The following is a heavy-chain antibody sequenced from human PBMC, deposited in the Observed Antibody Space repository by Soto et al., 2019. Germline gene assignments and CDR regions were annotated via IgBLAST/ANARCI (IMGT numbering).Heavy chain of an antibody. D-gene: IGHD6-13*01. CDR1: GGSFSGYY. J-gene: IGHJ6*02. CDR3: ARGHRYSNSWYNIYYYYGMDV. Sequence: SETLSLTCAVYGGSFSGYYWSWIRQPPGKGLEWIGEINHSGSTNYNPSLKSRVTISVDTSKNQFSLKLSSVTAADTAVYYCARGHRYSNSWYNIYYYYGMDVWGQGTTVTVSS. V-gene: IGHV4-34*01. CDR2: INHSGST.